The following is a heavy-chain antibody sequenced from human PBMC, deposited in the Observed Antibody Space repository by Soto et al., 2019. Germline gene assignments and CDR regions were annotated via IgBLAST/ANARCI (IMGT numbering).Heavy chain of an antibody. CDR3: ARGRGYALPDY. CDR2: INAGNGNT. D-gene: IGHD3-10*01. V-gene: IGHV1-3*01. J-gene: IGHJ4*02. Sequence: ASVKVSCKASGYTFTRYGIHWVRQAPGQRLEWMGWINAGNGNTKYSQKFQGRVTITRDTSASTAYMELSSLRSEDTAVYYCARGRGYALPDYWGQGTLVSVSS. CDR1: GYTFTRYG.